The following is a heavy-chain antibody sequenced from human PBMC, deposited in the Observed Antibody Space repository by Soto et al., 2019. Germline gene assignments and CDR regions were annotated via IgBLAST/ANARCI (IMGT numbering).Heavy chain of an antibody. D-gene: IGHD1-26*01. V-gene: IGHV2-5*01. CDR1: GFSLSTSGVG. CDR3: AHLGVGATSFDY. Sequence: QITLKESGPTLVNPTQTLTLTCTFSGFSLSTSGVGVGWIRQPPGKALEWLALIYWNDDKRYSPSLKSRLTITKDTSKNQVVLTMTNIDPVDTATYYCAHLGVGATSFDYWGQGTLVTVSS. CDR2: IYWNDDK. J-gene: IGHJ4*02.